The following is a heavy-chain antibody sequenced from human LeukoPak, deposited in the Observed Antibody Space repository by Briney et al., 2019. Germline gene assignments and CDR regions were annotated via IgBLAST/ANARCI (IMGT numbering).Heavy chain of an antibody. V-gene: IGHV4-38-2*01. CDR2: IYHSGST. J-gene: IGHJ4*02. CDR1: GYSISSGYY. CDR3: ARRGSGDY. D-gene: IGHD3-10*01. Sequence: SETLSLTCAVSGYSISSGYYWGWIRQPPGRGLEWIGSIYHSGSTYYNPSLKSRVTISVDTSKNQFSLKLSSVTAADTAVYYCARRGSGDYWGQGTLVTVSS.